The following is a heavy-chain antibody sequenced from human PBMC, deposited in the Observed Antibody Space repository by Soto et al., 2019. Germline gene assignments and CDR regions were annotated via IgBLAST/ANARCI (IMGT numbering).Heavy chain of an antibody. D-gene: IGHD4-17*01. CDR2: IYYSGST. J-gene: IGHJ6*02. V-gene: IGHV4-31*03. CDR1: GGSVNNADYF. Sequence: QVRLEESGPGLVKPSETLSLICSVSGGSVNNADYFWSWIRHHPENGLEWIGYIYYSGSTRYNQSFNTRATLSIDTSKNQFSLRLNSVTVADTAVYFCARDADYGGSRGGMDVWGRGTTVTVSS. CDR3: ARDADYGGSRGGMDV.